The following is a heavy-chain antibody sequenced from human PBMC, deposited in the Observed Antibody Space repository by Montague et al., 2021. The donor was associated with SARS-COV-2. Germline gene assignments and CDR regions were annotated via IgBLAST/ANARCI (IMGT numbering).Heavy chain of an antibody. CDR2: VLYNKGT. D-gene: IGHD3-9*01. Sequence: SETLSLTCTVSGVSVTDYYWSWIRQPPGKGLEWVGDVLYNKGTNFNPSLKSRVAISVDTSKNQFSLRLTSVTAADTAFYYCLRHPHYDGLNGPPAFWDQGTLVTVAS. J-gene: IGHJ4*02. CDR3: LRHPHYDGLNGPPAF. V-gene: IGHV4-59*08. CDR1: GVSVTDYY.